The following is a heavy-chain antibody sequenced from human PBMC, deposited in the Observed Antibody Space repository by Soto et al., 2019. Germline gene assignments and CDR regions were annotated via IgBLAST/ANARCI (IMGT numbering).Heavy chain of an antibody. V-gene: IGHV4-34*01. D-gene: IGHD1-26*01. J-gene: IGHJ6*02. Sequence: PSETLSLTCAVYGGSFSGYYWSWIRQPPGKGLERIGEINHSGSTNYNPSLKSRVTISVDTSKNQFSLKLSSVTAADTAVYYCARSFRGVGATTYGYYYYGMDVWGQGTTVTVSS. CDR3: ARSFRGVGATTYGYYYYGMDV. CDR1: GGSFSGYY. CDR2: INHSGST.